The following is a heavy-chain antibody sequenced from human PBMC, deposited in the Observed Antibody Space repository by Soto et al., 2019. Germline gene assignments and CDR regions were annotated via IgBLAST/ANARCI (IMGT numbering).Heavy chain of an antibody. D-gene: IGHD3-22*01. CDR1: GFSLSASGMR. CDR3: ARMTPDSSGLFDY. CDR2: IDWDGDI. V-gene: IGHV2-70*04. J-gene: IGHJ4*02. Sequence: SGPTLVNPTQTLTLTCTFSGFSLSASGMRVNWIRQPPGKALEWLARIDWDGDIFYSTSLKTRLTISKDTSKNQVVLTMTSMDPVDTATYYCARMTPDSSGLFDYWGQGTPVTVS.